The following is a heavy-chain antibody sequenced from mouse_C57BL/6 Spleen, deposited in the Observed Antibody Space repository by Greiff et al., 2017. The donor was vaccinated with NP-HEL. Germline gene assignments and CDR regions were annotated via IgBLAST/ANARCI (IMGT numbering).Heavy chain of an antibody. CDR2: IWSGGST. CDR3: ARNYYGSYGYFDV. D-gene: IGHD1-1*01. J-gene: IGHJ1*03. V-gene: IGHV2-2*01. CDR1: GFSLTSYG. Sequence: VQLQQSGPGLVQPSQSLSITCTVSGFSLTSYGVHWVRQSPGKGLEWLGVIWSGGSTDYNAAFISRLSISKDNSKSQVFFKMNSLQADDTAIYYCARNYYGSYGYFDVWGTGTTVTVSS.